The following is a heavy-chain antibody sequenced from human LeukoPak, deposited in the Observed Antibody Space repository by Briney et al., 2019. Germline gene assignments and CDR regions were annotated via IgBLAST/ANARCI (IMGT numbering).Heavy chain of an antibody. CDR2: IIPIFGTA. Sequence: ASVKVSCKASGGTFSSYAISWVRQAPGQGLEWMGGIIPIFGTANYAQKFQGRVTITADESTSTAYMELSSLRSEDTAVYYCARGPSNLLWFGEFPHFDYWGQGTLVTVSS. J-gene: IGHJ4*02. CDR3: ARGPSNLLWFGEFPHFDY. CDR1: GGTFSSYA. V-gene: IGHV1-69*13. D-gene: IGHD3-10*01.